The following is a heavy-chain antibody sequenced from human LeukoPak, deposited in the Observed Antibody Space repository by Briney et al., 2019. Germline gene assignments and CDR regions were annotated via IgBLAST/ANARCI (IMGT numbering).Heavy chain of an antibody. CDR2: IYYSGST. CDR1: GGSISSYY. J-gene: IGHJ6*03. V-gene: IGHV4-59*08. CDR3: ARLPSSSWPYYYYYMDV. D-gene: IGHD6-13*01. Sequence: SETLSLTCTVSGGSISSYYWSWIRQPPGKGLEWIGYIYYSGSTNYNPSLKSRVTISVDTSKNQFFLKLSSVTAADTAVYYCARLPSSSWPYYYYYMDVWGKGTTVTVSS.